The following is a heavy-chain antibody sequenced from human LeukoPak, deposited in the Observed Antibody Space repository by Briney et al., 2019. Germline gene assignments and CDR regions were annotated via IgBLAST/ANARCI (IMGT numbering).Heavy chain of an antibody. CDR2: INPNSGGT. CDR1: GYTFTGYY. J-gene: IGHJ1*01. Sequence: ASVKVSCKASGYTFTGYYMHWVRQTPGQGLEWMGWINPNSGGTNYAQKFQGRVTMTRDTSISTAYMELSRLTSDDTAVYYCARGDGDYVRFRYFQHWGQGTLVTVSS. D-gene: IGHD4-17*01. V-gene: IGHV1-2*02. CDR3: ARGDGDYVRFRYFQH.